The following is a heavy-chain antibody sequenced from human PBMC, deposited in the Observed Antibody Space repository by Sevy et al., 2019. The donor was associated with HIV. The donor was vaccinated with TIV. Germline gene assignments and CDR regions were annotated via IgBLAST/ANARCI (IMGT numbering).Heavy chain of an antibody. V-gene: IGHV1-2*02. Sequence: ASVKVSCKASGYTFTGQYIHWVRQAPGQGLEWMGWINPKSGGSKYAQEFQGRVTMTRDTSISTAYMVRSGLTSDDTAGYYCARDSRLRGYSYGAFDYWGQGTLVTVSS. D-gene: IGHD5-18*01. CDR1: GYTFTGQY. CDR2: INPKSGGS. CDR3: ARDSRLRGYSYGAFDY. J-gene: IGHJ4*02.